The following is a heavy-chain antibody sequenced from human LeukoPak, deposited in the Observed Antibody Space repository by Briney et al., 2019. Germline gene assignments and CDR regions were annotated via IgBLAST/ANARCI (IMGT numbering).Heavy chain of an antibody. CDR3: AREGGPYRPLDY. J-gene: IGHJ4*02. Sequence: SETLSLTCTVSGGSISNGVYYWSWIRQHPGKGLEWIGYIYYSGSTYYSPSLKSRLTMSVDTSKNQFSLKLSSVTAADTAVYYCAREGGPYRPLDYSGQGTLVTVAS. CDR2: IYYSGST. CDR1: GGSISNGVYY. V-gene: IGHV4-31*03.